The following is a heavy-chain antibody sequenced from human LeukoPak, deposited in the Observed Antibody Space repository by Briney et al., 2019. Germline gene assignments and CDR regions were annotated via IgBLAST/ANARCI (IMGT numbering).Heavy chain of an antibody. Sequence: ASVKVSCKASGYTFTSYGISWVRQAPGQGLEWMGWISVYNDNTNYAQKLQGRVTMTTDTYTRTAYMEMRRLRADDTAVYYCARGRYPHTSSWYGDAFDIWGQGTMVTVSS. J-gene: IGHJ3*02. CDR1: GYTFTSYG. V-gene: IGHV1-18*01. CDR2: ISVYNDNT. CDR3: ARGRYPHTSSWYGDAFDI. D-gene: IGHD6-13*01.